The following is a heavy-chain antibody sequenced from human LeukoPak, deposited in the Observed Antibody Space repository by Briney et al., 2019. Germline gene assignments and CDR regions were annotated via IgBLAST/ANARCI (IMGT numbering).Heavy chain of an antibody. D-gene: IGHD2/OR15-2a*01. V-gene: IGHV3-74*01. J-gene: IGHJ4*02. CDR3: VSFYEAY. CDR2: INSDGSWT. CDR1: GNYW. Sequence: GGSLRLSCAASGNYWMHWVRQAPGKGLVWVSHINSDGSWTSYAGSVKGRFTISKDNAKNTVYLQMNNLRAEDTAVYYCVSFYEAYWGRGTLVTVSS.